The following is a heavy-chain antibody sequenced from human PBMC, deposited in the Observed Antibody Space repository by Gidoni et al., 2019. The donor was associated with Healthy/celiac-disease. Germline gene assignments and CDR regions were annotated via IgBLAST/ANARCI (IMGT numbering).Heavy chain of an antibody. CDR3: ARDVDTASGYFDY. D-gene: IGHD5-18*01. CDR2: ISYDGSNK. Sequence: QVQLVESGGGVVQPGRSLRLSCAASGFTFSSYAMHWVRQAPGKGLVWVAVISYDGSNKYYADSVKGRFTISRDNSKNTLYLQMNSLRAEDTAVYYCARDVDTASGYFDYWGQGTLVTVSS. V-gene: IGHV3-30-3*01. J-gene: IGHJ4*02. CDR1: GFTFSSYA.